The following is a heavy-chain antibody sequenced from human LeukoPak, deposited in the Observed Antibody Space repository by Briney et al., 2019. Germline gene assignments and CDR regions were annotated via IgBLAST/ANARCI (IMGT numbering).Heavy chain of an antibody. V-gene: IGHV4-34*01. Sequence: PSETLSLTCAVYGGSFSGYYWSWIRQPPGKGLEWIGEINHSGSTNYNPSLKSRVTISVDTSKNQFSLKLSSVTAADTAVYYCARNPNSGSYYRNYYYYMDVWGKGTTVTVSS. CDR2: INHSGST. D-gene: IGHD1-26*01. J-gene: IGHJ6*03. CDR1: GGSFSGYY. CDR3: ARNPNSGSYYRNYYYYMDV.